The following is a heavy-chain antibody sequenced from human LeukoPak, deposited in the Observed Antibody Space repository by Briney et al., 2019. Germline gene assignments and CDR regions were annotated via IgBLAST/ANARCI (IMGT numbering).Heavy chain of an antibody. Sequence: GESLKISCKGSGYSFTSYWIGWVRQMPGKGLEWMGIICPGDSDTRYSPSFQGQVTISADKSISTAYLQWSSLKASDTTMYYCARLKILDHYYFDYWGQGTLVTVSS. CDR1: GYSFTSYW. CDR2: ICPGDSDT. CDR3: ARLKILDHYYFDY. J-gene: IGHJ4*02. V-gene: IGHV5-51*01. D-gene: IGHD3-3*01.